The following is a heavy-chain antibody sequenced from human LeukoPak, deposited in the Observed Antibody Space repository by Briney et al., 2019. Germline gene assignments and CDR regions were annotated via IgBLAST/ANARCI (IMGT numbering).Heavy chain of an antibody. Sequence: GGSLRLSCAASGFTFSTYGMHWVRQAPGKGLEWVAVIWYDGRTQFYAESVKGRFAVSRDNSKNTLYLQMNSLRAEDTAVYHCARGEYYHESSGYPNYWGQGTLVTVSS. D-gene: IGHD3-22*01. CDR3: ARGEYYHESSGYPNY. V-gene: IGHV3-33*01. CDR1: GFTFSTYG. CDR2: IWYDGRTQ. J-gene: IGHJ4*02.